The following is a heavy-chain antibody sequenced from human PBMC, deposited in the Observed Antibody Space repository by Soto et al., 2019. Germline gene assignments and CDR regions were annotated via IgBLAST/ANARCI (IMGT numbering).Heavy chain of an antibody. CDR1: GGSISGSY. Sequence: SETLSLTCSVSGGSISGSYWSWIRQSPGKGLEWLGYVYYTGSTNYSPSLTSRVSISVDTSKNEFSLRLSSVTDADTAVYFCARSVAVPGAHIDYWGQGTQVTVSS. D-gene: IGHD6-19*01. V-gene: IGHV4-59*01. CDR2: VYYTGST. J-gene: IGHJ4*02. CDR3: ARSVAVPGAHIDY.